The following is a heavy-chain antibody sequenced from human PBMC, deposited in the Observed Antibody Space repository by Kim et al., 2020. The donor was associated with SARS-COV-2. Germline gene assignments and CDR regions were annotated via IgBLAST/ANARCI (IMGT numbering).Heavy chain of an antibody. CDR3: VRGPGTTRGVFDYYAMDV. D-gene: IGHD1-1*01. J-gene: IGHJ6*01. Sequence: GGSLRLSCAASEFSFSEYAMSWVRQSPGKGLEWVSTISGSGGDTYYTDSVKGRFTSSRDNPKNTLFLEMNNLRADDTAVFYCVRGPGTTRGVFDYYAMDV. V-gene: IGHV3-23*01. CDR1: EFSFSEYA. CDR2: ISGSGGDT.